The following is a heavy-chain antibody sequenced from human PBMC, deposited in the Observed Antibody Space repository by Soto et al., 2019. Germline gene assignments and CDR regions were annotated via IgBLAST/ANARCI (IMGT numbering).Heavy chain of an antibody. CDR3: ARDLGGPDY. J-gene: IGHJ4*02. V-gene: IGHV3-23*01. CDR2: ISGTDDYT. CDR1: GFTFSNFA. Sequence: GGSLRLSCAASGFTFSNFAMTWVRQAPGAGLEWVSSISGTDDYTYYADSVKGRFHISRDNARNTLFLQMNGLRAEDTAVYYCARDLGGPDYWGRGTLVTVSS. D-gene: IGHD3-16*01.